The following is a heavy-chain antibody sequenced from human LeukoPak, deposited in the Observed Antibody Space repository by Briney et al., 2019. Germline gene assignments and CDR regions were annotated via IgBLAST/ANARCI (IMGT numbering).Heavy chain of an antibody. D-gene: IGHD3-10*01. Sequence: GGSLRLSCAASGFTFSSYSMNWVRQAPGKGLEWVSAISGSGGSTYYADSVKGRFTISRDNSKNTLYLQMNSLRAEDTAVYYCAKCYSKVYGSGSYYIPGYWGQGTLVTVSS. CDR1: GFTFSSYS. CDR2: ISGSGGST. J-gene: IGHJ4*02. CDR3: AKCYSKVYGSGSYYIPGY. V-gene: IGHV3-23*01.